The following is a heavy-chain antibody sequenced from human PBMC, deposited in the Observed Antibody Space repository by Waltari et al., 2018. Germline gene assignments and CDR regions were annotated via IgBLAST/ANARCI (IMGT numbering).Heavy chain of an antibody. CDR2: MNSDWSSK. D-gene: IGHD4-17*01. CDR3: ASYMTTVPLRAFDI. J-gene: IGHJ3*02. V-gene: IGHV3-74*01. CDR1: GFTFSSYG. Sequence: EVQLVESGGGLVQPGGSLRLSCAASGFTFSSYGMHWVRKAPGKGLVWVSRMNSDWSSKRYADSVKGRFTISRDNAKNTLYLQMNSLRAEDTAVYYCASYMTTVPLRAFDIWGQGTMVTVSS.